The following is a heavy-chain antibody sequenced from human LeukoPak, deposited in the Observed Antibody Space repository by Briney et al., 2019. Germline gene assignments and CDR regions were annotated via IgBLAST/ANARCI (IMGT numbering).Heavy chain of an antibody. D-gene: IGHD3-22*01. J-gene: IGHJ1*01. CDR2: ISYDGSSK. Sequence: PGGSLRLSCAASGFTFRRYAMTWVRQAPGGGLEWVAVISYDGSSKYYADSVKGRFTISRDNSKNTLYLQMNSLRAEDTAVYYCARGTLFSLGYYDSSGAANEYFQHWGQGTLVTVSS. V-gene: IGHV3-30-3*01. CDR3: ARGTLFSLGYYDSSGAANEYFQH. CDR1: GFTFRRYA.